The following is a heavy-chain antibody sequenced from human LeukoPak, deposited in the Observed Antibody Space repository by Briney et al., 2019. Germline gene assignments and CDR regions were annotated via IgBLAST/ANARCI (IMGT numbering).Heavy chain of an antibody. J-gene: IGHJ6*03. CDR2: ISGSGGST. CDR3: AKGVTIFGVVIPEYYYYMDV. Sequence: PGGSLRLSCAASGFTFSSYAMSWVRQAPGKGLEWVSAISGSGGSTYYADSVKGRFTISRDNSKNTLYLQMNSLRAEDTAVYYCAKGVTIFGVVIPEYYYYMDVWGKGTTVTVSS. D-gene: IGHD3-3*01. V-gene: IGHV3-23*01. CDR1: GFTFSSYA.